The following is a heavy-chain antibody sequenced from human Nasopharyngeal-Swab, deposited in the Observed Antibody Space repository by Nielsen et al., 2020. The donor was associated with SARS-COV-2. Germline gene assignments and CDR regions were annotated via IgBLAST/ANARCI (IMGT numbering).Heavy chain of an antibody. J-gene: IGHJ4*02. D-gene: IGHD6-19*01. Sequence: ASVKVSCTASGFTFTSYGINWVRQAPGQGLEWMGWITGYNGNTRYAQRLQGRVTMTTDTSTSTAYMELRSLRSDDTAVYYCARVGISVAGSIIEIDYWVQGTLVTVSS. V-gene: IGHV1-18*04. CDR2: ITGYNGNT. CDR3: ARVGISVAGSIIEIDY. CDR1: GFTFTSYG.